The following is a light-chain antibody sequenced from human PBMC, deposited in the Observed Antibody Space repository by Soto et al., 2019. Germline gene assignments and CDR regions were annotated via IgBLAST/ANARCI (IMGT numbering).Light chain of an antibody. CDR1: SSDVGGYNY. CDR2: EVS. CDR3: SSYTSSSTPHVV. Sequence: QSALTQPASVSGSPGQSITISCTGTSSDVGGYNYVSWYQQHPGKAPKLMIYEVSNRPSGVSNRFSGSKSGNTASLTIPGLQVEDEADYYCSSYTSSSTPHVVFGGGTKLTVL. J-gene: IGLJ2*01. V-gene: IGLV2-14*01.